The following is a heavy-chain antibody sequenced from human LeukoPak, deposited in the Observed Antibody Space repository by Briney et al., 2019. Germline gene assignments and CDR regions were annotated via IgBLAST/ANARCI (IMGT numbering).Heavy chain of an antibody. CDR3: ARDRYYDSSGYLVPDYYFYTMDV. Sequence: ASVKVSCKASGDTFTGYYMHWVRQAPGQGLEWMGWVNPHSADTNYVQKFQGRVTMTRDTSISTAYMELSRLRSDDTAVYYCARDRYYDSSGYLVPDYYFYTMDVWGQGTTVTVSS. CDR1: GDTFTGYY. V-gene: IGHV1-2*02. CDR2: VNPHSADT. J-gene: IGHJ6*02. D-gene: IGHD3-22*01.